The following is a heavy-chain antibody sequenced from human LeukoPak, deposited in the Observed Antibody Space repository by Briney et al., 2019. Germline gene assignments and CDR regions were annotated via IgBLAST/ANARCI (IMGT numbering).Heavy chain of an antibody. CDR2: ISSSGSTI. V-gene: IGHV3-11*01. D-gene: IGHD3-3*01. Sequence: GGSLRLSCAASGFTFSDYYMSWIRQAPGKGLEWVSYISSSGSTIYYADSVKGRFTISRDNAKNSLYLRMNSLRAEDTAVYYCARDLGYDFWSGYPMVGAFDIWGQGTMVTVSS. J-gene: IGHJ3*02. CDR1: GFTFSDYY. CDR3: ARDLGYDFWSGYPMVGAFDI.